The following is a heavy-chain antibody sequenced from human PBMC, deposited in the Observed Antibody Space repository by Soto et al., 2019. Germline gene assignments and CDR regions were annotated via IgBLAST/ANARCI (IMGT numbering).Heavy chain of an antibody. Sequence: QVQLVESGGGVVQPGRSLRLSCAASGFTFSSYAMHWVRQAPGKGLEWVAVISNDGSNKYYADSVKGRFTISRDNSKNTLYLQMNSLRAEDTAVYYCARDLLLTYSSGWYGVSLDYWGQGTLVTVSS. V-gene: IGHV3-30-3*01. J-gene: IGHJ4*02. D-gene: IGHD6-19*01. CDR3: ARDLLLTYSSGWYGVSLDY. CDR1: GFTFSSYA. CDR2: ISNDGSNK.